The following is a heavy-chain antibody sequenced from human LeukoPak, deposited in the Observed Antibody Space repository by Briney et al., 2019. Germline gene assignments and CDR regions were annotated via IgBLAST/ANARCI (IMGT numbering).Heavy chain of an antibody. CDR2: ISGNGGST. J-gene: IGHJ4*02. Sequence: GGSLRLSCAASGFTFSSYVMSWVRQAPGKGLEWVSAISGNGGSTYYADSVKGRFTISRDNAKNSLDLQMNSLRADDTAIYYCARSKIDYWGQGTLLTVSS. V-gene: IGHV3-23*01. CDR1: GFTFSSYV. CDR3: ARSKIDY. D-gene: IGHD4-11*01.